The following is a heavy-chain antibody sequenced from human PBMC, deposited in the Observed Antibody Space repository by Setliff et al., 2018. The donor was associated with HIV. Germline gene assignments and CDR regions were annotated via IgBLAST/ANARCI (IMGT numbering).Heavy chain of an antibody. CDR2: IYYKGTT. V-gene: IGHV4-59*01. D-gene: IGHD6-19*01. CDR1: GGSISSYY. J-gene: IGHJ3*01. Sequence: SETLSLTCTVSGGSISSYYWSWIRQPPRKGLEWIGYIYYKGTTNYNPSLKSRVTISVDTSKNQLSLKLSSVTAADTAVYYCVRASSGWYIAHDAFDFWGQGTMVTVSS. CDR3: VRASSGWYIAHDAFDF.